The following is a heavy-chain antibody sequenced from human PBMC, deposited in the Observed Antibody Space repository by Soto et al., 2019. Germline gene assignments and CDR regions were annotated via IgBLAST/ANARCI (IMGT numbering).Heavy chain of an antibody. Sequence: ESLAPTFHLFGASFSGYYWNWIRQPPGKGLEWIGEINRSGSTNYYWSLKRRVTISVDTSRNQFSLKLSSVTASDTAVYYCARTPDIWGQGTMVT. V-gene: IGHV4-34*01. CDR3: ARTPDI. J-gene: IGHJ3*02. CDR1: GASFSGYY. CDR2: INRSGST.